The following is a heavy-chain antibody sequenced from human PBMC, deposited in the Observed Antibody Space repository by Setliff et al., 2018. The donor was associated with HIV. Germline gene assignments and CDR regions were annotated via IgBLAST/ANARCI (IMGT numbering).Heavy chain of an antibody. CDR2: FDPEDGEA. J-gene: IGHJ4*02. Sequence: ASVKVSCKVSGYTLTELSIHWVRQASGKGLEWMGGFDPEDGEAIYAQKFQGRVIMTEDTSTDTAYMELSSLTSGDAAVYYCATRTRWIQLSFDGIFDYWGQGTPVTVSS. D-gene: IGHD5-18*01. CDR1: GYTLTELS. CDR3: ATRTRWIQLSFDGIFDY. V-gene: IGHV1-24*01.